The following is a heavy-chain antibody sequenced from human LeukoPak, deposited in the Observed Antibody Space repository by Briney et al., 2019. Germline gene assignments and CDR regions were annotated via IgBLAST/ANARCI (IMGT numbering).Heavy chain of an antibody. J-gene: IGHJ5*02. CDR1: GGSISSSSYY. Sequence: PSETLSLTCTVSGGSISSSSYYWGWIRQPPGKGLEWIGSIYYSGSTYYNPSLKRRVTISVDTSKTQFSLKLSSVIAADTAVYYCARQIAVAGKCWFDPWGQGTLVTVSS. CDR3: ARQIAVAGKCWFDP. D-gene: IGHD6-19*01. V-gene: IGHV4-39*01. CDR2: IYYSGST.